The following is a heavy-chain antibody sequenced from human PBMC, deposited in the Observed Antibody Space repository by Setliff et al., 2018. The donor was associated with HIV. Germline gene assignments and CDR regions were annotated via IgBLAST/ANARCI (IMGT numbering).Heavy chain of an antibody. CDR1: GYSISSGYY. D-gene: IGHD6-19*01. V-gene: IGHV4-38-2*02. Sequence: PSETLSLTCSVSGYSISSGYYWAWIRQPPGKGLEWIGSVSQSWNTYYNPSLKSRITISIDTPNNQFSLKLTSVTAADTAVYYCARAGYSTGWYTQFDYWGQGALVTVSS. CDR3: ARAGYSTGWYTQFDY. CDR2: VSQSWNT. J-gene: IGHJ4*02.